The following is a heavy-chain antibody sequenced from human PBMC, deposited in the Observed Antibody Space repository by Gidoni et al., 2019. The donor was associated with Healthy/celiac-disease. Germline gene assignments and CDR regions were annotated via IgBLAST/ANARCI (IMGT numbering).Heavy chain of an antibody. CDR1: GFPFSNAR. CDR2: IESKTDGRTT. D-gene: IGHD3-3*01. Sequence: EVQLVESGGGSVTPGGSLRLSCAASGFPFSNARMSWVRQAPGKGLEWVGRIESKTDGRTTDYAAPVKGRFTISRDDSKNTLYLQMNSLKTEDTAVYYCTTWGFLGGGVWGQGTTVTVSS. CDR3: TTWGFLGGGV. V-gene: IGHV3-15*04. J-gene: IGHJ6*02.